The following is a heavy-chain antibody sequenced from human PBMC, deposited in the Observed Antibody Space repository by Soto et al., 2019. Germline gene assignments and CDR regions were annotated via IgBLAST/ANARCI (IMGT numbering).Heavy chain of an antibody. D-gene: IGHD2-2*03. Sequence: QVQLVQSGAEVKKPGASVKVSCKASGYTFTSNGISWVRQAPGQGLEWVGWISAYNGNTNYAQKLQGRVTMTTDTSRNTGYMELGSVRSDDTAVYYCARDGYCSSTAFYADLVYWGQGTLVTVSS. CDR3: ARDGYCSSTAFYADLVY. V-gene: IGHV1-18*01. CDR1: GYTFTSNG. J-gene: IGHJ4*02. CDR2: ISAYNGNT.